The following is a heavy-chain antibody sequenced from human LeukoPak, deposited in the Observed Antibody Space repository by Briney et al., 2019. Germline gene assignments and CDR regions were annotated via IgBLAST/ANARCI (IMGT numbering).Heavy chain of an antibody. CDR3: ARDGTIFGVVIWSYYGMDV. J-gene: IGHJ6*02. Sequence: ASVKVSCKASGYTFTSYGINWVRQAPGQGLEWMGWISAYNGNTNYAQKLQGRVTMTTDTSTSTAYMELRSLRSDDTAVYYCARDGTIFGVVIWSYYGMDVWGQGTTVTVSS. CDR1: GYTFTSYG. D-gene: IGHD3-3*01. CDR2: ISAYNGNT. V-gene: IGHV1-18*01.